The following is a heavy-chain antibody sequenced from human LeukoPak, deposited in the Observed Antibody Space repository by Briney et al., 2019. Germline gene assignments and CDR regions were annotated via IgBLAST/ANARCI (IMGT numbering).Heavy chain of an antibody. CDR3: ARGFSGWYGGVDY. V-gene: IGHV4-59*08. J-gene: IGHJ4*02. CDR2: IYHSGST. Sequence: SETLSLTCTVSGGSISSYYWSWIRQPPGKGLEWIGYIYHSGSTYYNPSLKSRVTISVDTSKNQFSLKLSSVTAADTAVYYCARGFSGWYGGVDYWGQGTLVTVSS. CDR1: GGSISSYY. D-gene: IGHD6-19*01.